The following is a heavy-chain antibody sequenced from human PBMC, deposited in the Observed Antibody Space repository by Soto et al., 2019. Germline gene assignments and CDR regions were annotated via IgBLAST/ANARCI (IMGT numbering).Heavy chain of an antibody. J-gene: IGHJ6*02. CDR2: IYYSGST. CDR3: ARDLGYCSSTSCRNEPYYYYYGMDV. CDR1: GGSISSGGYY. Sequence: SETLSLTCTVSGGSISSGGYYWSWIRQHPGKGLEWIGYIYYSGSTYYNPSLKSRVTISVDTSKNQFSLKLSSVTAADTAVYYCARDLGYCSSTSCRNEPYYYYYGMDVWGQGTTVTVSS. D-gene: IGHD2-2*01. V-gene: IGHV4-31*03.